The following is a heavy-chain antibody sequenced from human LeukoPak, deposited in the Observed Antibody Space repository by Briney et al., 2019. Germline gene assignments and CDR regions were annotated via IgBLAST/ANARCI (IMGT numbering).Heavy chain of an antibody. J-gene: IGHJ5*02. Sequence: SETLSPTCTVSGGSISSYYWSWIRQPAGKGLEWIGRIYTSGSTNYNPSLKSRVTMSVDTSKNQFSLKLSSVTAADTAVYYCARAIAVAGNNWFDPWGQGTLVTVSS. V-gene: IGHV4-4*07. CDR2: IYTSGST. D-gene: IGHD6-19*01. CDR3: ARAIAVAGNNWFDP. CDR1: GGSISSYY.